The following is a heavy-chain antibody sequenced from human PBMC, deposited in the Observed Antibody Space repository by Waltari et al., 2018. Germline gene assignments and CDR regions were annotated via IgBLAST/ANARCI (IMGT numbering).Heavy chain of an antibody. CDR2: IYYSGST. J-gene: IGHJ4*02. CDR3: ARHIYCSSTSCYSFDY. CDR1: GGSISSSSYY. Sequence: QLQLQESGPGLVKPSETLSLTCTVSGGSISSSSYYWGWIRQPPGKGLGGIGSIYYSGSTYYTPSLKSRVYRSVDTSKNQFSLRLSSVTAADTAVYYCARHIYCSSTSCYSFDYWGQGTLVTVSS. V-gene: IGHV4-39*01. D-gene: IGHD2-2*02.